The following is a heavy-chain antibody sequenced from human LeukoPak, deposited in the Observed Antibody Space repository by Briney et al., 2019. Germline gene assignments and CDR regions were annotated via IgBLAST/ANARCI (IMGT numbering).Heavy chain of an antibody. CDR2: ISSGGTYM. D-gene: IGHD5-18*01. CDR3: TRDGLHTAHFDY. Sequence: PGGSLRLSWEASGXTFSSYSVNWVRQAPGKGLEWVSSISSGGTYMPYADSVKGRFTISRDNARNSLYLQMNSLRDEDTAVYYCTRDGLHTAHFDYWGQGALVTVSS. J-gene: IGHJ4*02. V-gene: IGHV3-21*01. CDR1: GXTFSSYS.